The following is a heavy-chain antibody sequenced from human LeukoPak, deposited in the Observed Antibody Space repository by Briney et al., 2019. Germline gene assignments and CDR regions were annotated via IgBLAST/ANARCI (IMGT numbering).Heavy chain of an antibody. D-gene: IGHD1-26*01. J-gene: IGHJ4*01. CDR2: INAYNGNT. Sequence: AAVKLSCKASGYTFTSYGISWVRQAPGQGLEWMGWINAYNGNTNYAQKFQGRVTMTTDTSTSTAYMELRSLRSDDTAVYYCARDPRIVGTTYFDYWGRGNLVTVSS. CDR3: ARDPRIVGTTYFDY. V-gene: IGHV1-18*01. CDR1: GYTFTSYG.